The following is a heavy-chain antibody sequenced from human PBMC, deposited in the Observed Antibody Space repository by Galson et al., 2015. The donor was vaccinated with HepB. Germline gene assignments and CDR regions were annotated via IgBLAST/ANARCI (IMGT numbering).Heavy chain of an antibody. CDR2: IYYSGST. CDR3: ARQRRDPLGGPGAFDY. Sequence: LSLTCTVSGGSISSYYWSWIRQPPGKGLEWIGYIYYSGSTNYNPSLKSRVTISVDTSKNQFSLKLSSVTAADTAVYYCARQRRDPLGGPGAFDYWGQGTLVTVSS. D-gene: IGHD3-10*01. V-gene: IGHV4-59*08. CDR1: GGSISSYY. J-gene: IGHJ4*02.